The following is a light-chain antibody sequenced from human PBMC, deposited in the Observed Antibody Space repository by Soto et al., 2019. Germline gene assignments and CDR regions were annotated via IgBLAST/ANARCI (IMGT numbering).Light chain of an antibody. CDR1: QSVSSSY. CDR3: QQYGSSSSWT. J-gene: IGKJ1*01. V-gene: IGKV3-20*01. Sequence: EIVLTQSPGTLSLSPGERATLSCRASQSVSSSYLAWYQQKPGQAPRLLIYGASSRATGIPDRFSGSGSGTDFTLTISRRVPEDFAVYYCQQYGSSSSWTFGQGTKVEIK. CDR2: GAS.